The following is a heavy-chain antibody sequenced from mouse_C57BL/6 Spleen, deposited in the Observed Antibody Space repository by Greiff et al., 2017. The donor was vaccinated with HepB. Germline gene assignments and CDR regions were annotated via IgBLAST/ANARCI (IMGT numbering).Heavy chain of an antibody. CDR2: IYPGSGST. CDR1: GYTFTSYW. J-gene: IGHJ2*01. CDR3: ARPHYDSDY. D-gene: IGHD1-1*02. Sequence: QVQLKQPGAELVNPGASVKMSCKASGYTFTSYWITWVKQRPGQGLEWIGDIYPGSGSTNYNEKFKSKATLTVDTSSSTAYMQLSSLTSEDSAVYYCARPHYDSDYWGQGTTLTVSS. V-gene: IGHV1-55*01.